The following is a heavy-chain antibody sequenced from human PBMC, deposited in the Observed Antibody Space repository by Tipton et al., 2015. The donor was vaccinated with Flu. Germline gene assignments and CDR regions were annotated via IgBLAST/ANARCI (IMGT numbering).Heavy chain of an antibody. CDR2: IYYSGST. J-gene: IGHJ4*02. V-gene: IGHV4-39*07. D-gene: IGHD6-13*01. Sequence: TLSLTCTVSGGSISSSAYYWGWIRQTPGKGLEWIGNIYYSGSTFYNPSLKSRVTISLDKSTNQFSLRLSSVTVADTAIYYCSIDDFGSSWYGYWGQGSLVTVSS. CDR3: SIDDFGSSWYGY. CDR1: GGSISSSAYY.